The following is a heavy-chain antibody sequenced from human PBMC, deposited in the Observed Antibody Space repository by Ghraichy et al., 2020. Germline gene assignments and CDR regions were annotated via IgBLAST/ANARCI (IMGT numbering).Heavy chain of an antibody. CDR1: GFVFYHYW. CDR3: ARSGGYGWDH. J-gene: IGHJ4*02. V-gene: IGHV3-7*03. CDR2: IKPDGTEA. Sequence: GGSLRLSCAASGFVFYHYWMTWVRQAPGKGLEWVANIKPDGTEAFYLDSVKDRFTFSRDNTEKSLVLQLRNLRAEDTAIYYCARSGGYGWDHWGQGTRVTVSS. D-gene: IGHD3-22*01.